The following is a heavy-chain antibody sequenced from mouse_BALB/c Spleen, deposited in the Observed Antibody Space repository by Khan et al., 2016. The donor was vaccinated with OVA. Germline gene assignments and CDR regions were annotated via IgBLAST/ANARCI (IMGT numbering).Heavy chain of an antibody. V-gene: IGHV5-4*02. CDR3: ARAGDGGFAY. Sequence: EVELVESGGGLVKPGGSLKLSCAASGFTFSDYYMYWVRQTPEKSLEWVATISDGGSSTYYLDSVKGRFTISRDNASNTLYMQMSSLKSEDTAIDYCARAGDGGFAYWGQGTLVTVSA. CDR2: ISDGGSST. J-gene: IGHJ3*01. CDR1: GFTFSDYY. D-gene: IGHD1-1*02.